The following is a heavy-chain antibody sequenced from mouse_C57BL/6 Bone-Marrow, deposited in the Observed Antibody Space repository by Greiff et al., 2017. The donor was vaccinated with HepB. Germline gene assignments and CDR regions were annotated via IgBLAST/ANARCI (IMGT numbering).Heavy chain of an antibody. D-gene: IGHD4-1*01. CDR1: GYTFTSYW. CDR3: ARRGSNWDDYFDY. Sequence: QVQLQQPGAELVRPGSSVKLSCKASGYTFTSYWMHWVKQRPIQGLEWIGNIDPSDSETHYNQKFKDKATLTVDKSSSTAYMQLSSLTSEDSAVYYCARRGSNWDDYFDYWGQGTTLTVSS. CDR2: IDPSDSET. V-gene: IGHV1-52*01. J-gene: IGHJ2*01.